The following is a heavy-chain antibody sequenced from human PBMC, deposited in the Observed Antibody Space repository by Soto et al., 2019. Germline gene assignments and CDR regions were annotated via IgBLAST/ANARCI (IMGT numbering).Heavy chain of an antibody. D-gene: IGHD2-2*01. J-gene: IGHJ4*02. V-gene: IGHV1-46*02. CDR3: ERRVEAGDD. Sequence: ASVKVSRKVPGYTFHNHYGHLVRQATGQGLEWMAIINPNGGSTNYAEKFQGRVNLARDTFTSTVYIEVSRLKSEDTPIYYCERRVEAGDDWGQGTMVTVAS. CDR1: GYTFHNHY. CDR2: INPNGGST.